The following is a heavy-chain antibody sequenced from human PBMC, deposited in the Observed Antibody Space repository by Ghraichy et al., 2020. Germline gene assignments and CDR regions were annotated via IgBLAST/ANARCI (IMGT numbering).Heavy chain of an antibody. V-gene: IGHV3-53*01. J-gene: IGHJ4*02. CDR2: IYSGGST. Sequence: GALRLSCAASGFTVSSNYMSWVRQAPGKGLEWVSVIYSGGSTYYADSVKGRFTISRDNSKNTLYLQMNSLRAEDTAVYYCARGGYGDHPGYYFDYWGQGTLVTVSS. D-gene: IGHD4-17*01. CDR1: GFTVSSNY. CDR3: ARGGYGDHPGYYFDY.